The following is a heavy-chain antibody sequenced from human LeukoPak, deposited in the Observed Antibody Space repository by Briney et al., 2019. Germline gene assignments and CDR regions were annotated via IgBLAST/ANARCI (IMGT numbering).Heavy chain of an antibody. CDR3: AREAFNWFDP. Sequence: SETLSLTCTVSGGSISSYYWSWIRQPPGKGLEWIGYIYYSGSTNYNPSLKSRVTISVDTSKNQFSLKLNSVTAADTAVYYCAREAFNWFDPWGQGTLVTVSS. V-gene: IGHV4-59*01. CDR2: IYYSGST. CDR1: GGSISSYY. J-gene: IGHJ5*02.